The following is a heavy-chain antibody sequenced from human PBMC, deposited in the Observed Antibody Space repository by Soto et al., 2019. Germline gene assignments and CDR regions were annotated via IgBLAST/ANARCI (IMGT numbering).Heavy chain of an antibody. Sequence: LRLSCAASEFTFSSYAMGWVRQAPGKGLEWVSTLGGSGGSTHYADSVKGRFTISRDDSKNTLYLQMNSLRAEDTAVYYCVREVYCTSGSCDLFDYWGQGTLVTVSS. J-gene: IGHJ4*02. CDR2: LGGSGGST. CDR1: EFTFSSYA. V-gene: IGHV3-23*01. CDR3: VREVYCTSGSCDLFDY. D-gene: IGHD2-15*01.